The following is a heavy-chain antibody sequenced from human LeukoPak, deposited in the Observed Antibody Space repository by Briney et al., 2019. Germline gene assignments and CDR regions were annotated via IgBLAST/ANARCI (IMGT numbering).Heavy chain of an antibody. CDR1: GFTFSSYG. V-gene: IGHV3-23*01. CDR3: AKITMVRGEEN. CDR2: ISGSGGST. Sequence: GGSLRLSCAASGFTFSSYGMSWVRQAPGKGLEWVSAISGSGGSTYYADSVKGRFTISRDNSKNTLYLQMNSLRAEDTAVYYCAKITMVRGEENWGQGTLVTVSS. J-gene: IGHJ4*02. D-gene: IGHD3-10*01.